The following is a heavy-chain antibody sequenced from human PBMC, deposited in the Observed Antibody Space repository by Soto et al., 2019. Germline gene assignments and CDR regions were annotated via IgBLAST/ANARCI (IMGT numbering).Heavy chain of an antibody. CDR2: ISGKNGNT. CDR3: ARVSSSIVVVPDYGMDV. J-gene: IGHJ6*02. V-gene: IGHV1-18*04. CDR1: GYTFISHG. Sequence: QVQLVQSGVEVKKPGASVKVSCKASGYTFISHGISWVRQAPGQGLEWMGWISGKNGNTNYAQKLQGRVTLTTETSTSTAYMELRRLRSNDTAGYYCARVSSSIVVVPDYGMDVWGQGTTFTVSS. D-gene: IGHD2-15*01.